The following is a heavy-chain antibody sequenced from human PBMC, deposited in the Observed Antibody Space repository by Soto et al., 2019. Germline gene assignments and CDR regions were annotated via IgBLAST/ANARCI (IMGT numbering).Heavy chain of an antibody. CDR3: ARGYGDNLYYFYYGMDV. Sequence: QVHLVESGGGLVKPGGSLRLSCAASGFTFSDYFRDYYISWIRQAPGKGLEWVSYISASGTTIYYADSVKGRFTISRDNPKTSVHLQMNSLRAEDAAVYYCARGYGDNLYYFYYGMDVWGQGTTVTVSS. D-gene: IGHD4-17*01. CDR1: GFTFSDYFRDYY. J-gene: IGHJ6*02. CDR2: ISASGTTI. V-gene: IGHV3-11*01.